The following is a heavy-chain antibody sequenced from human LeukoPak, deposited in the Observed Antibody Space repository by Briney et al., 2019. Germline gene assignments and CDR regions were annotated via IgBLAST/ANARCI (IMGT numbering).Heavy chain of an antibody. J-gene: IGHJ6*03. CDR2: MNPNSGNT. CDR1: GYTFASYD. V-gene: IGHV1-8*03. CDR3: ARVGVVPAARGYMDV. D-gene: IGHD2-2*01. Sequence: GASVKVSCKASGYTFASYDINWVRQATGQGLEWMGWMNPNSGNTGYAQKFQGRVTITRNTSISTAYMELSSLRSEDTAVYYCARVGVVPAARGYMDVWGKGTTVTVSS.